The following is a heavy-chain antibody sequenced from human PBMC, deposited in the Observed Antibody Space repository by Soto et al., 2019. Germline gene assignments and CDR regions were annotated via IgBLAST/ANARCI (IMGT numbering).Heavy chain of an antibody. V-gene: IGHV1-2*04. CDR2: INPNSGGT. CDR1: GYTFTGYY. D-gene: IGHD6-19*01. Sequence: ASVKVSCKASGYTFTGYYMHWVRQAPGQGREWMGWINPNSGGTNYAQKFQGWVTMTRDTSISTAYMELNSLRAEDTAVYYCARDKAGYNSGWYFYGMDVWGQGTTVTVSS. J-gene: IGHJ6*02. CDR3: ARDKAGYNSGWYFYGMDV.